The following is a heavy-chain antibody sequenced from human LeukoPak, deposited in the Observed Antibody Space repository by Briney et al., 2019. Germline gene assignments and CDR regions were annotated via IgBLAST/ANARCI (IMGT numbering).Heavy chain of an antibody. V-gene: IGHV1-69*13. D-gene: IGHD3-10*01. CDR3: ARGRPYYYGSGSYYPPYFDY. Sequence: GASAMVSCKSSGGTFSTYPIAWVRQAPGQGLEWMGGIIPSFGTANYAQKFQGRVTITADESTSTAYMELSSLRSEDTAVYYCARGRPYYYGSGSYYPPYFDYWGQGTLVTV. CDR2: IIPSFGTA. CDR1: GGTFSTYP. J-gene: IGHJ4*02.